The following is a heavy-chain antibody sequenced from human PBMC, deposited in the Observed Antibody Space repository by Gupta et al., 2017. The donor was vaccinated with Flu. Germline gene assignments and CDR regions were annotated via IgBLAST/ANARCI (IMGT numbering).Heavy chain of an antibody. CDR2: ISGSGNNT. V-gene: IGHV3-23*01. CDR3: AKRIDEEHLGRPGNWCDP. J-gene: IGHJ5*02. Sequence: GKGLGGVSGISGSGNNTDYADTVKGWFAISRDNSKNKVYLQMNSLRVEDTAVYYCAKRIDEEHLGRPGNWCDPWGQGTLVTVSS. D-gene: IGHD1-1*01.